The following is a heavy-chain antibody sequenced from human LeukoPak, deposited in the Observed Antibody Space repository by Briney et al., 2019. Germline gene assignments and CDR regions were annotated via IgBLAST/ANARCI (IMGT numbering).Heavy chain of an antibody. CDR1: GGSMSSYY. Sequence: SETLSLTCTVSGGSMSSYYWSWIRQPPGKGLEWIGYIYYSGSTYYNPSLKSRVTISVDTSKNQFSLKLSSVTAADTAVYYCARVYYYDNSGYGKDYFDYWGQGTLVTVSS. V-gene: IGHV4-30-4*08. J-gene: IGHJ4*02. D-gene: IGHD3-22*01. CDR3: ARVYYYDNSGYGKDYFDY. CDR2: IYYSGST.